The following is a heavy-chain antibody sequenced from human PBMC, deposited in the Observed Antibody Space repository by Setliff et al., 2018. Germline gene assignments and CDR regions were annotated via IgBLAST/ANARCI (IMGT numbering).Heavy chain of an antibody. D-gene: IGHD3-3*01. CDR3: ARGDFWSGYYIQGRFDP. CDR2: IYYSGST. Sequence: GSLRLSCAASGFTFSRYSMNWVRQGPGKGLEWIGSIYYSGSTYYNPSLKSRVTISVDTSKNHFSLKLSSVTAADTAVYYCARGDFWSGYYIQGRFDPWGQGTLVTVSS. J-gene: IGHJ5*02. CDR1: GFTFSRYS. V-gene: IGHV4-39*07.